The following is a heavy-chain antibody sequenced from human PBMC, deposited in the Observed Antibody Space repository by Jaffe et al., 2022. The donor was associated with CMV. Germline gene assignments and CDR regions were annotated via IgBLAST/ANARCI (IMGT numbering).Heavy chain of an antibody. J-gene: IGHJ3*02. V-gene: IGHV1-2*02. Sequence: QVQLVQSGAEVKKPGASVKVSCKASGYTFTGYYMHWVRQAPGQGLEWMGWINPNSGGTNYAQKFQGRVTMTRDTSISTAYMELSRLRSDDTAVYYCARSGVFGMIVVARKDAFDIWGQGTMVTVSS. D-gene: IGHD3-22*01. CDR2: INPNSGGT. CDR1: GYTFTGYY. CDR3: ARSGVFGMIVVARKDAFDI.